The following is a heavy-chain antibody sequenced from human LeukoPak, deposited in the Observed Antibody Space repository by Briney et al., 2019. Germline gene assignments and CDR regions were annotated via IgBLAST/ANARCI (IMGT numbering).Heavy chain of an antibody. V-gene: IGHV1-46*01. J-gene: IGHJ4*02. D-gene: IGHD3-16*01. CDR1: GYTFTSYY. CDR2: INPSGVST. Sequence: EASVKVSFKASGYTFTSYYMYWVRQAPGQGLEWMGIINPSGVSTSYAQKFQGRVTMTRDTSTSTVYMELSSLRSEDTAVYYCARESPHTFYFDYWGQGTLVTVSS. CDR3: ARESPHTFYFDY.